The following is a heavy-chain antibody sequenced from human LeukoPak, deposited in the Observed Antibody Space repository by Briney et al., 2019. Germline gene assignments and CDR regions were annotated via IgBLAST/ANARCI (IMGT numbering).Heavy chain of an antibody. D-gene: IGHD3-10*01. CDR1: GGSISSYY. J-gene: IGHJ4*02. V-gene: IGHV4-59*08. CDR3: ASTYYYGSGSPYYFDY. Sequence: SETLSLTCTVSGGSISSYYWSWIRQPPGKGLEWIGYIYYSGSTNYNPSLKSRVTISVDTSKNQFSLKLSSVTAADTAVYYCASTYYYGSGSPYYFDYWGQGTLVTVSS. CDR2: IYYSGST.